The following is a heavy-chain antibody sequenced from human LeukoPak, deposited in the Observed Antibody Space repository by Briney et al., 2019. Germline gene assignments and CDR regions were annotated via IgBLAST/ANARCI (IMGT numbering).Heavy chain of an antibody. J-gene: IGHJ3*02. Sequence: PSETLSLTCTVSGGSISSYYWSWIRQPPGKGLEWIGYIYYSGSTNYNPSLKSRVTISVDTSKNQFSLKLSSVTAADTAVYYCAREYCSSTSCYHAFDIWGQGTMVTVSS. CDR3: AREYCSSTSCYHAFDI. CDR2: IYYSGST. CDR1: GGSISSYY. D-gene: IGHD2-2*01. V-gene: IGHV4-59*01.